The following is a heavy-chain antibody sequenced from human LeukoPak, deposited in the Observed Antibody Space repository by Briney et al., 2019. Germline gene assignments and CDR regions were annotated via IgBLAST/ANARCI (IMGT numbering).Heavy chain of an antibody. Sequence: SETLSLTCTVSGGSISRSSYYWGWIRQPPGKGLEWIGSIYYSGSTYYNPSLKSRVTISVDTSKNQFSLKLSSVTAADTAVYYCARRYSSSSAHYNWFDPWGQGTLVTVSS. CDR3: ARRYSSSSAHYNWFDP. J-gene: IGHJ5*02. CDR2: IYYSGST. CDR1: GGSISRSSYY. V-gene: IGHV4-39*07. D-gene: IGHD6-6*01.